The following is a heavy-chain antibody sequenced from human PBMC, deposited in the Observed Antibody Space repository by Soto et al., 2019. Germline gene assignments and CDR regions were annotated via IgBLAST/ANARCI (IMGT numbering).Heavy chain of an antibody. V-gene: IGHV3-74*01. J-gene: IGHJ4*02. CDR3: ARGLRGGSGSPDY. D-gene: IGHD3-10*01. Sequence: EVQLVESGGDLVQPGGSLRLSCAASGFTFSSYWMHWVRQAPGKGLVWLSRINSDGSSTSYADSVKGRFTISRDNAKNTLYLQMNSLRAEDTAGYYCARGLRGGSGSPDYWGQGTLVTVSS. CDR2: INSDGSST. CDR1: GFTFSSYW.